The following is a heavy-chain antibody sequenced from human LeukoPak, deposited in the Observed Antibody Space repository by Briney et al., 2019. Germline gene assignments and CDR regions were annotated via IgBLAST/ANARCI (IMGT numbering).Heavy chain of an antibody. V-gene: IGHV4-4*02. CDR2: IYHSGST. CDR3: ARAGQGYCTSTSCYLSLDF. D-gene: IGHD2-2*01. Sequence: SETLSLTCAVSGGSISSSNWWSWVRQPPGKGLEWIGEIYHSGSTNYNPSLKSRVTISVDKSKNQFSLNVNSVTAADTAVYYCARAGQGYCTSTSCYLSLDFWGQGTLVTVPS. CDR1: GGSISSSNW. J-gene: IGHJ4*02.